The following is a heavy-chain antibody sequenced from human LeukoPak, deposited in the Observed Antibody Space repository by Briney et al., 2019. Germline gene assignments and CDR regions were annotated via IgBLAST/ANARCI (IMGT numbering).Heavy chain of an antibody. J-gene: IGHJ6*04. CDR1: GFTFSSYG. CDR2: ISSSGSTI. D-gene: IGHD3-10*02. CDR3: AELGITMIGGV. Sequence: PGGSLRLSCAASGFTFSSYGMSWVRQAPGKGLEWVSYISSSGSTIYYADSVKGRYTISRDNAKNSLYLQMNSLRAEDTAVYYCAELGITMIGGVWGKGTTVTISS. V-gene: IGHV3-48*04.